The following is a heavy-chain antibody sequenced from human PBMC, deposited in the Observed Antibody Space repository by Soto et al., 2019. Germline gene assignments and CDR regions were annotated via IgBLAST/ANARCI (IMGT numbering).Heavy chain of an antibody. CDR1: GGSISSCC. D-gene: IGHD2-15*01. CDR3: ARSGGSLDF. Sequence: SETLSLTCTVSGGSISSCCWSWIRQPPGKGLEWIGYIYYGGSTNYNPSLKSRVTISVDTSKNQFSLKLNSVTAADTAVYYCARSGGSLDFWGQGTLVTVSS. V-gene: IGHV4-59*01. CDR2: IYYGGST. J-gene: IGHJ4*02.